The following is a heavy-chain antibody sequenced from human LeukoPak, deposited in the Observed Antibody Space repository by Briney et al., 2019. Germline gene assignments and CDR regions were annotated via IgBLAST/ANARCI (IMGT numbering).Heavy chain of an antibody. D-gene: IGHD1-26*01. Sequence: SETRSLTCAIYGGSFSGYYWSWIRQPPGKGLEWIGEINHSGNTNYNPSLKSRVTISIDTSKNQLSLKVSSVTAADTAVYYCARGSRWELPLDYWGQGTLVTVSS. CDR1: GGSFSGYY. J-gene: IGHJ4*02. V-gene: IGHV4-34*01. CDR2: INHSGNT. CDR3: ARGSRWELPLDY.